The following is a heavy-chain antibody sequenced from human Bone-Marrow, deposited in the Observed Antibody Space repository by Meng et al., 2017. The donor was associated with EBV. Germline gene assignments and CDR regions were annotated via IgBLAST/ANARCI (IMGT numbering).Heavy chain of an antibody. Sequence: QVQLQESGPGLVKPSGTLSLTCAVSGASINTSNWWNWIRQPPGKGLEWIGEIYHSGSINYNPSLKSRVTMSIDTSKKQFSLKVTSLTAADTAVYYCLLQVQDDDYWGQGTLVTVSS. CDR2: IYHSGSI. CDR3: LLQVQDDDY. D-gene: IGHD1-1*01. CDR1: GASINTSNW. V-gene: IGHV4-4*02. J-gene: IGHJ4*02.